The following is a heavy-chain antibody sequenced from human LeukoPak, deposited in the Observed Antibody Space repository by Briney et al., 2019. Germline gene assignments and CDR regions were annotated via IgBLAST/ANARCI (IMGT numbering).Heavy chain of an antibody. CDR1: VFTFSNYG. V-gene: IGHV3-30*02. CDR2: IRYDGSNK. J-gene: IGHJ4*02. Sequence: GGSLRLSCAASVFTFSNYGMHWVRQAPGKGLEWVAFIRYDGSNKYYADSVKGRFTIPRDNSKNTMYLQMNSLRAEDTAVYYCAKVGYGDYSGFDYWGQGTLVTVSS. D-gene: IGHD4-17*01. CDR3: AKVGYGDYSGFDY.